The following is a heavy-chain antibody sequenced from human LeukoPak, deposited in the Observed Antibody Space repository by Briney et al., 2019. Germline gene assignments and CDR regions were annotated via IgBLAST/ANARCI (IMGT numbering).Heavy chain of an antibody. CDR2: VTPRGGST. J-gene: IGHJ4*02. CDR1: GFTFSSHA. CDR3: AKVRGVYCSSPACYYYDA. Sequence: GPLRLSRGASGFTFSSHAMSWVPQTPGRRLEWVARVTPRGGSTIYADAAEGHFTISRDNSNDTVYLQLSSLRAEDSALYYCAKVRGVYCSSPACYYYDAWGQGTPVTVSS. D-gene: IGHD2-2*01. V-gene: IGHV3-23*01.